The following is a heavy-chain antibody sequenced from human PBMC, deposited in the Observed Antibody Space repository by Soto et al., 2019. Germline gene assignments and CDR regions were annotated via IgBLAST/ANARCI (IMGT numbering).Heavy chain of an antibody. Sequence: QVQLVQSGAEVKKPGASVKVSCKASGYTFTSYDINWVRQATGQGLEWMGWMNPNSGNTGYAQKFQGRDTMTRNTSISTAYMELSSLRSEATAVYYCARGRYYYDSRWFDPWGQGTLVTVSS. CDR2: MNPNSGNT. D-gene: IGHD3-22*01. CDR3: ARGRYYYDSRWFDP. CDR1: GYTFTSYD. V-gene: IGHV1-8*01. J-gene: IGHJ5*02.